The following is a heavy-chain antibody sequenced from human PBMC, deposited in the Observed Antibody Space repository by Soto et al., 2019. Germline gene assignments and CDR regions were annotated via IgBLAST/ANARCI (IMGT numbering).Heavy chain of an antibody. J-gene: IGHJ2*01. CDR2: IYHSGST. D-gene: IGHD4-17*01. CDR1: GGSISSSNW. CDR3: AREAAHDYGEPFNWYFEL. V-gene: IGHV4-4*02. Sequence: QVQLQESGPGLVKPSGTLSLTCAVSGGSISSSNWWSWVRQPPGKGLEWIGEIYHSGSTNYNPSLQSRVTISGDKSKNQLSMKLSSVTAADTAVYYRAREAAHDYGEPFNWYFELWGRGTLVTVSS.